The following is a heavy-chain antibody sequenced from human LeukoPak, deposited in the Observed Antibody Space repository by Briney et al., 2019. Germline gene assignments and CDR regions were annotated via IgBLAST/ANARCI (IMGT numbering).Heavy chain of an antibody. J-gene: IGHJ6*03. Sequence: GGSLRLSCAASGFTFSSYSMNWVRQAPGKGLEWVSSISSSSSYIYYADSVKGRLTISRDNAKNSLYLQMNSLRAEDTAVYYCARERGYCSSTSCYKSYYYYMDVWGKGTTVTVSS. D-gene: IGHD2-2*02. CDR3: ARERGYCSSTSCYKSYYYYMDV. CDR1: GFTFSSYS. V-gene: IGHV3-21*01. CDR2: ISSSSSYI.